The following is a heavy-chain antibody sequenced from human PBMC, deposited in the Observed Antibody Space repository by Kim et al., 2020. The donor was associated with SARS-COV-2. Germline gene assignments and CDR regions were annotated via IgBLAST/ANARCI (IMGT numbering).Heavy chain of an antibody. CDR1: GFIFNDYG. V-gene: IGHV3-33*01. CDR3: ARDEGSRSGSKLFYYYGMDV. CDR2: IWHDGINK. D-gene: IGHD5-12*01. Sequence: GGSLRLSCAASGFIFNDYGMHWVRQAPGKGLEWVAFIWHDGINKYYADSVKGRFTISRDNSKNTLYLQMSSLRAEDTAVYYCARDEGSRSGSKLFYYYGMDVWGQGTTVTVS. J-gene: IGHJ6*02.